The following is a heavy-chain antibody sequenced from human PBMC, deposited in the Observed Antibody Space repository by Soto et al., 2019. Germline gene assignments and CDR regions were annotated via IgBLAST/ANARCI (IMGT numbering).Heavy chain of an antibody. J-gene: IGHJ6*02. V-gene: IGHV1-69*13. CDR3: ARGAKEIFGVVPDYYGMDV. Sequence: GASVKVSCKASGGTFSSYAISWVRQAPGQGLEWMGGIIPIFGTANYAQKFQGRVTITADESTSTAYMELSSLRSEDTAVYYCARGAKEIFGVVPDYYGMDVWGQGTTVTVSS. CDR1: GGTFSSYA. D-gene: IGHD3-3*01. CDR2: IIPIFGTA.